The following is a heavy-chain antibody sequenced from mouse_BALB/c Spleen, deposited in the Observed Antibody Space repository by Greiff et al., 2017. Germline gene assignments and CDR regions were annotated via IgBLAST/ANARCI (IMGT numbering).Heavy chain of an antibody. CDR2: IYPGGGYT. Sequence: QVQLKESGAELVRPVTSVKISCKASGYTFTNYWLGWVKQRPGHGLEWIGDIYPGGGYTNYNEKFKGKATLTADTSSSTAYMQLSSLTSEDSAVYCCARGGGDDDGGLAYWGQGTLVTVSA. V-gene: IGHV1-63*02. CDR1: GYTFTNYW. CDR3: ARGGGDDDGGLAY. J-gene: IGHJ3*01. D-gene: IGHD2-4*01.